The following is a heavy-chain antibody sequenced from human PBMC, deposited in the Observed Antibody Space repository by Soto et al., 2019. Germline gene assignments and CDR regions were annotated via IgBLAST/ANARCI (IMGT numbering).Heavy chain of an antibody. CDR1: GFTFSSYA. CDR3: AKDLYDSSGYYYDY. J-gene: IGHJ4*02. CDR2: ISGSGGST. V-gene: IGHV3-23*01. D-gene: IGHD3-22*01. Sequence: GGSLRLSCAASGFTFSSYAMSWVRQAPGKGLEWVSAISGSGGSTYYADSVKGRFTISRDNSKNTLYLQMNSLRAEDTAVYYCAKDLYDSSGYYYDYWGEGTLVTVS.